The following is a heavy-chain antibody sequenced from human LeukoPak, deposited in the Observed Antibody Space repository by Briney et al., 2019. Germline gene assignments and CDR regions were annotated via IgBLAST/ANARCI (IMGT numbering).Heavy chain of an antibody. CDR3: AKTTIVGVTVDAFDI. D-gene: IGHD1-26*01. V-gene: IGHV3-30*02. Sequence: GGSLRLSCAASGFTFSNFAMHWVRQAPGKGLEWASFIRYDGSNKYYADSVKGRFTISRGNSKNTLYLQMNSLRAEDTAVYYCAKTTIVGVTVDAFDIWGQGTMVTVSS. CDR2: IRYDGSNK. CDR1: GFTFSNFA. J-gene: IGHJ3*02.